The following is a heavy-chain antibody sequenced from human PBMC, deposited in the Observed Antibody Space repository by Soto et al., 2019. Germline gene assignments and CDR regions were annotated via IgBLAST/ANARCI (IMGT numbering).Heavy chain of an antibody. Sequence: GGSLRLSCAASGFTFSDYYMSWIRQAPGKGLEWVSYISSSGSTIYYADSVKGRFTISRDNAKNSLYLQMNSLRAEDTAVYYCARAFTIHYYYYMDVWGKGTTVTVSS. CDR2: ISSSGSTI. CDR1: GFTFSDYY. D-gene: IGHD3-3*01. J-gene: IGHJ6*03. CDR3: ARAFTIHYYYYMDV. V-gene: IGHV3-11*01.